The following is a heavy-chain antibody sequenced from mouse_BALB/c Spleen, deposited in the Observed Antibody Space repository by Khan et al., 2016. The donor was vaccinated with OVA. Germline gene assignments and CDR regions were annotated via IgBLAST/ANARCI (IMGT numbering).Heavy chain of an antibody. CDR2: IWSAGST. D-gene: IGHD2-4*01. Sequence: QVQLKQSGPGLVQPSQSLSITCTVSGFSLNKYSVHWVRQSPGKGLEWLGVIWSAGSTDYNAAFISRLTISKDNSRSQVFFKMNSLQPNDTAIYYCARRGYDYGRGALFAYWGQGTLVTVSA. CDR3: ARRGYDYGRGALFAY. V-gene: IGHV2-2*02. CDR1: GFSLNKYS. J-gene: IGHJ3*01.